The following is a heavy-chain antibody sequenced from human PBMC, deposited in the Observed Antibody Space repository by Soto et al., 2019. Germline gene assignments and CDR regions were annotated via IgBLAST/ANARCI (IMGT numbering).Heavy chain of an antibody. CDR2: VFYTGST. CDR3: ARSYSGTFYGYDT. J-gene: IGHJ5*02. Sequence: NLSLTCTVSGGSISSYHWSWIRQSPGKGLEWIGYVFYTGSTKYNPALKRRVTISVDTSKNQFSLKLSSVSAADTGLYYCARSYSGTFYGYDTWGRGILVTVSP. V-gene: IGHV4-59*01. CDR1: GGSISSYH. D-gene: IGHD1-26*01.